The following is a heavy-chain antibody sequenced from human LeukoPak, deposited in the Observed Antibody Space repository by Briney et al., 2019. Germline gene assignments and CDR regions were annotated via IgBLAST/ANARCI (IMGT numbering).Heavy chain of an antibody. CDR1: GYTFSKYG. Sequence: ASVKVSCKTSGYTFSKYGISWVRQAPGQGPEWIGWISAYDGNTNYAQKLQDRLTLTTDTSTDTAHMELRGLRSDDTAVYYRARARADRSGYYRYWGQGTLVTVSS. V-gene: IGHV1-18*01. D-gene: IGHD3-22*01. CDR2: ISAYDGNT. J-gene: IGHJ4*02. CDR3: ARARADRSGYYRY.